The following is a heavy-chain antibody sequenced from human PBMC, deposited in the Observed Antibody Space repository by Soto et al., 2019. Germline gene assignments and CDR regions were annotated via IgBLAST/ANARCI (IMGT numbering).Heavy chain of an antibody. CDR1: GDTLTSYG. Sequence: QLPLVQSGVEVKKPGSSLKVSCQASGDTLTSYGISWVRQAPGQGLEWMGWVSPYSGNTNYSPKVQGRVTLTTDTTTSTAYMELRSLTSDDTAVCYCAAGTFLGPWQYWGQGTLVTVSS. V-gene: IGHV1-18*01. D-gene: IGHD3-10*01. CDR3: AAGTFLGPWQY. J-gene: IGHJ4*02. CDR2: VSPYSGNT.